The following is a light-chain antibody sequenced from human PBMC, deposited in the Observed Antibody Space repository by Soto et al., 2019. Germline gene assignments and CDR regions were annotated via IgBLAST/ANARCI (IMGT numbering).Light chain of an antibody. CDR3: QQIYSAPLT. CDR1: QDITNQ. J-gene: IGKJ4*01. V-gene: IGKV1-39*01. CDR2: AAS. Sequence: DIQMTQSPSSLSASVGDTVTITCQASQDITNQLNWYRQKPGKAPKLLIYAASSLQSGVPSRFSGSGSETEFTLSISSLQPEDFATYFCQQIYSAPLTFGGGTKVEIK.